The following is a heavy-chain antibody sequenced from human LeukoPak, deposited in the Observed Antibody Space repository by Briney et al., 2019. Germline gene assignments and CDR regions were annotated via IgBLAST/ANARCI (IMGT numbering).Heavy chain of an antibody. CDR3: ARGVMDSSGYFDY. V-gene: IGHV4-59*08. CDR1: GGSISSYY. Sequence: SESLSLTCTVSGGSISSYYWSWTRQPPGKGLEWIGYIYYSGSTNYNPSLKSRVTISVDTSKNQFSLKLSSVTAADTAVYYCARGVMDSSGYFDYWGEGTLAPVSS. J-gene: IGHJ4*02. CDR2: IYYSGST. D-gene: IGHD3-22*01.